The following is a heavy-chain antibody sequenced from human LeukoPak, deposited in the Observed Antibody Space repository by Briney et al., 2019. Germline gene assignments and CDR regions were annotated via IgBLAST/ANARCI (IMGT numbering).Heavy chain of an antibody. J-gene: IGHJ4*02. CDR1: GFTFSAFG. CDR2: IHYDERDK. Sequence: GGSLRLSCAASGFTFSAFGMHWVRHAPGKGLEGVAFIHYDERDKYYADSVKGRFTISRDNSKNTLFLQINSLRPEDTALYYCAQQWGIATPATPIDYWGRGTLVAVSS. V-gene: IGHV3-30*02. CDR3: AQQWGIATPATPIDY. D-gene: IGHD6-13*01.